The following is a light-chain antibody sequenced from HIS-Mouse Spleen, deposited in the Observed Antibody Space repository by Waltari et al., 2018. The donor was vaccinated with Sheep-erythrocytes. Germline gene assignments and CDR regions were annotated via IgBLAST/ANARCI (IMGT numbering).Light chain of an antibody. CDR1: SSDVGGHNY. V-gene: IGLV2-14*01. J-gene: IGLJ1*01. CDR3: CSYAGSYNHV. Sequence: QSALTQPASVSGSPGQSITISCTGTSSDVGGHNYVSWYQQHPGKAPKLMIYEVSNRPSGVSNRFSGSKSGNTASLTISGLQAEDEADYYCCSYAGSYNHVFATGTKVTVL. CDR2: EVS.